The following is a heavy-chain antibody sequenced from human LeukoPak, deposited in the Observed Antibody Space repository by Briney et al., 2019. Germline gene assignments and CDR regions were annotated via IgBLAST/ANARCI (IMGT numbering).Heavy chain of an antibody. CDR2: IYYSGST. D-gene: IGHD3-22*01. CDR1: GGSISSSSYY. Sequence: SETLSLTCTVSGGSISSSSYYWGWIRQPPGKGLEWIGSIYYSGSTYYNPSLKSRVTISVDTSKNQFSLKLSSVTAADTAVYYCASWPYYYDSSGPGRHAFDIWGQGTMVTVSS. J-gene: IGHJ3*02. V-gene: IGHV4-39*07. CDR3: ASWPYYYDSSGPGRHAFDI.